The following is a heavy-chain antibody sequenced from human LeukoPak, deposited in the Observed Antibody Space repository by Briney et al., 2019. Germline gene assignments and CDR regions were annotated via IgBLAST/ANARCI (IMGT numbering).Heavy chain of an antibody. D-gene: IGHD5-24*01. Sequence: PQTLSLTCTVSGGSISSGGYYWSWIRQHPGKGLEWIGYIYYSGSTYYNPSLKSRVTISVDTSKNQFSLKLSSVTAADTAVYYCARVRREEMATITRNYFDYWGQGTLVTVSS. J-gene: IGHJ4*02. CDR3: ARVRREEMATITRNYFDY. V-gene: IGHV4-31*03. CDR1: GGSISSGGYY. CDR2: IYYSGST.